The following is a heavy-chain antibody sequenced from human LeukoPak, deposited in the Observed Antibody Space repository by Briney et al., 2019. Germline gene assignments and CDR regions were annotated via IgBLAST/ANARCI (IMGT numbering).Heavy chain of an antibody. CDR2: ISSSSSYI. D-gene: IGHD2-2*01. CDR3: ARGYIVVVAAALHAFDI. CDR1: GFTFSSYS. V-gene: IGHV3-21*01. Sequence: KPGGSLRLSCAASGFTFSSYSMNWVRQAPGKGLEWVSSISSSSSYIYYADSVKGRFTISRDNAKNSLYLQMNSLRAEDTAVYYCARGYIVVVAAALHAFDIWGQGTMVTVSS. J-gene: IGHJ3*02.